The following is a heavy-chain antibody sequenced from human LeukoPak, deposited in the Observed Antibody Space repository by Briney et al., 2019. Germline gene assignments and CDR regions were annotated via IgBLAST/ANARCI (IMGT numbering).Heavy chain of an antibody. D-gene: IGHD3-22*01. CDR1: GFTFSSFE. CDR3: ARVDRITMIVFDY. V-gene: IGHV3-48*03. Sequence: GGSLRLSCAASGFTFSSFEMNWVRQAPGRGLEWVSYISGSGSTIYYADSVKGRFTISRDNAKNSLYLQMNSLRAEDTAVYYCARVDRITMIVFDYWGQGTLVTVSS. CDR2: ISGSGSTI. J-gene: IGHJ4*02.